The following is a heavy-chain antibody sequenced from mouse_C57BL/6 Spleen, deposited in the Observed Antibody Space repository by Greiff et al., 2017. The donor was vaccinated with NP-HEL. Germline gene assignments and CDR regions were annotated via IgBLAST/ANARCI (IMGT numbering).Heavy chain of an antibody. CDR3: ARGYYGSSPYYFDY. Sequence: QVQLQQPGAELVRPGTSVKLSCKASGYTFTSYWMHWVKQRPGQGLEWIGVIDPSDSYTNYNQKFKGKATLTVDTSSGTAYMQLSSLTSEDSAVYYCARGYYGSSPYYFDYWGQGTTLTVSS. V-gene: IGHV1-59*01. D-gene: IGHD1-1*01. J-gene: IGHJ2*01. CDR2: IDPSDSYT. CDR1: GYTFTSYW.